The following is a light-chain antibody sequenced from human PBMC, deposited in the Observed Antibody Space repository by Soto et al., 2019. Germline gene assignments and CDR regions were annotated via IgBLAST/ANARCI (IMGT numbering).Light chain of an antibody. V-gene: IGKV3-15*01. CDR3: QQYNNWPWT. Sequence: EILMTQSPATLSVSPGERATLSCRASHSVSSNVAWYQQKPGQAHRLLIYGASTRATGIPARFSVSGSGTEFTLTISSLQSEDFAVYYCQQYNNWPWTVGQGTKVEIK. J-gene: IGKJ1*01. CDR1: HSVSSN. CDR2: GAS.